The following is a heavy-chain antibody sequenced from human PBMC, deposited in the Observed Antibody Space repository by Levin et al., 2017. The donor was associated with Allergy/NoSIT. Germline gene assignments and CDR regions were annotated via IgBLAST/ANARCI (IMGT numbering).Heavy chain of an antibody. J-gene: IGHJ3*02. CDR1: GFTFSSYS. V-gene: IGHV3-21*01. CDR3: ARGNYDYIWGSQPSAFDI. Sequence: GESLKISCAASGFTFSSYSMNWVRQAPGKGLEWVSSISSSSSYIYYADSVKGRFTISRDNAKNSLYLQMNSLRAEDTAVYYCARGNYDYIWGSQPSAFDIWGQGTMVTVSS. CDR2: ISSSSSYI. D-gene: IGHD3-16*01.